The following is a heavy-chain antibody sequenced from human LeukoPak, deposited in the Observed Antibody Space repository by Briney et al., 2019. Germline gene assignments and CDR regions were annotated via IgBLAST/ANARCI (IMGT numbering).Heavy chain of an antibody. CDR2: ISAYNGNT. J-gene: IGHJ4*02. V-gene: IGHV1-18*01. D-gene: IGHD3-3*01. CDR1: GYTFTSYG. CDR3: ARDLRFLEWLGDLYYFDY. Sequence: ASVKVSCKASGYTFTSYGISWVRQAPGQGLEWMGWISAYNGNTNYAQELQGRVTMTTDTSTSTAYMELRSLRSDDTAVYYCARDLRFLEWLGDLYYFDYWGQGTLVTVSS.